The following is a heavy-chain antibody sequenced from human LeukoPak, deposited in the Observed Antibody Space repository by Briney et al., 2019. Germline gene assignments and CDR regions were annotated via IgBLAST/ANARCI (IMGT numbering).Heavy chain of an antibody. D-gene: IGHD6-13*01. V-gene: IGHV1-69*04. J-gene: IGHJ6*02. CDR1: GGTFSSYA. CDR2: IIPILGIA. Sequence: ASVKVSCKASGGTFSSYAISWVRQAPGQGLEWMGRIIPILGIANYAQKFQGRVTITADKSTSTAYMELSSLRSEDTAVYYCAREAGGAAAAAGTIGHDYYYGMDVWGQGTTVTVSS. CDR3: AREAGGAAAAAGTIGHDYYYGMDV.